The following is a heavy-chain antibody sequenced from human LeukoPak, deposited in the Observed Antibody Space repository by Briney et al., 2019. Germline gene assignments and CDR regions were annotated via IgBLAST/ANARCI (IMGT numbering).Heavy chain of an antibody. CDR1: GGSFSGYY. D-gene: IGHD3-16*01. CDR2: INHSGST. Sequence: PSETLSLTCAVYGGSFSGYYWSWIRQPPGKGLEWIGEINHSGSTNYNPSLKSRVTISVDTSKNQFSLKLSSVTAADTAVYYCGRGGALGELWFDPGGQGTLVTVSS. J-gene: IGHJ5*02. V-gene: IGHV4-34*01. CDR3: GRGGALGELWFDP.